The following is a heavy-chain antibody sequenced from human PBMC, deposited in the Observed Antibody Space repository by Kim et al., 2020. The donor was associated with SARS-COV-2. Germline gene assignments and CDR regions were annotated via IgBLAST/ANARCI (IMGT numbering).Heavy chain of an antibody. CDR1: GFTFSSYW. V-gene: IGHV3-7*01. D-gene: IGHD6-25*01. J-gene: IGHJ4*02. Sequence: GGSLRLSCAVSGFTFSSYWMTWVRRAPGKGLEWVANIKQDGSEKYYVDSVKGRFTISRDNPKNSLYLQMNSLRAEDTAVYYCAVAAPDTSGPASLRFWGQGTLVTVSS. CDR3: AVAAPDTSGPASLRF. CDR2: IKQDGSEK.